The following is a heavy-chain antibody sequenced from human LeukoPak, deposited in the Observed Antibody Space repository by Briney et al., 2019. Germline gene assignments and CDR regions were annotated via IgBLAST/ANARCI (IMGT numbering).Heavy chain of an antibody. Sequence: GGSLRLSCTASGFTFSSYWMTWVRQAPGKGLEWVANIEPAGSATYYVDSVKGRFTISRDNAKNLLYLQMNSLRAEDSAVYHCGRFGYVASVDSWGQGALVTVSS. CDR3: GRFGYVASVDS. CDR2: IEPAGSAT. CDR1: GFTFSSYW. D-gene: IGHD2-15*01. V-gene: IGHV3-7*01. J-gene: IGHJ4*02.